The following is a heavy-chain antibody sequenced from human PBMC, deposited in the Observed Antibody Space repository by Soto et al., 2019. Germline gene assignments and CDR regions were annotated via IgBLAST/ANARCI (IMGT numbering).Heavy chain of an antibody. J-gene: IGHJ4*02. CDR1: GFTFSDHA. CDR2: IDGGGSGA. CDR3: AIDRWWDTH. D-gene: IGHD1-26*01. Sequence: EVQLLESGGGLVQPGGSLRLSCTASGFTFSDHAMTWVRQAPGKGLEWLSGIDGGGSGAYYADSVKGRFTVSRANSNNSLFLQMDSLRVDDIAVYYCAIDRWWDTHWGQGTLVTVSS. V-gene: IGHV3-23*01.